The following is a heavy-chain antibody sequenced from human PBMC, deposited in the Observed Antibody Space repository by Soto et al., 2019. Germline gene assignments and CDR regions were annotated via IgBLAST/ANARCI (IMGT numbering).Heavy chain of an antibody. V-gene: IGHV1-69*12. CDR1: GGTFSSYA. CDR2: IIPIFGTA. CDR3: ARGVSDSSGYYVRYAFDI. D-gene: IGHD3-22*01. Sequence: QVQLVQSGAAVKKPGSSVKVSCKASGGTFSSYAISWVRQAPGQGLEWMGGIIPIFGTANYAQKFQGRVTITADESTSTAYMELGSLRSEDTAVYYCARGVSDSSGYYVRYAFDIWGQGTMVTVSS. J-gene: IGHJ3*02.